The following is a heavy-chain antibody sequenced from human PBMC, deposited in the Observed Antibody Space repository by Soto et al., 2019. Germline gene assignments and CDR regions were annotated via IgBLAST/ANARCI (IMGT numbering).Heavy chain of an antibody. CDR3: ARTDSRPQDFDY. D-gene: IGHD3-22*01. J-gene: IGHJ4*02. CDR1: GYTFASYG. V-gene: IGHV1-18*01. Sequence: ASVKVSCKASGYTFASYGITWVRQAPGQGLEWMGWISTYNGNTNYARKLQGRVTMTTYTSTSTAYMELRSLRSDDTAVYYCARTDSRPQDFDYWGQGTLVTVS. CDR2: ISTYNGNT.